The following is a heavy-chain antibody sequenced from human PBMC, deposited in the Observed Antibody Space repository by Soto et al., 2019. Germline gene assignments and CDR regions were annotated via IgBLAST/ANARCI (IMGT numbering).Heavy chain of an antibody. D-gene: IGHD2-15*01. J-gene: IGHJ4*02. V-gene: IGHV1-69*01. CDR3: ASPGGYCSGGSCFLNFPFDY. Sequence: QVQLVQSGAEVKKPGSSVKVSCKASGGTFSSYAISWVRQAPGQGLEWMGGIIPIFGTANYAQKFQGRVTITADESTRTAYMELSSLRSEDTAVYYCASPGGYCSGGSCFLNFPFDYWGQGTLVTVSS. CDR2: IIPIFGTA. CDR1: GGTFSSYA.